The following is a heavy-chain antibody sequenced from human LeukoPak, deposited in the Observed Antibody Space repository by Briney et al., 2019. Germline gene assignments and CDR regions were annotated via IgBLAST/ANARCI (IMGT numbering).Heavy chain of an antibody. CDR1: GGSISSSSYY. J-gene: IGHJ5*02. CDR2: IYYSGST. D-gene: IGHD2-2*01. CDR3: ARDRGRYCSSTSCPSKYNWFDP. Sequence: SETLSLTCTVSGGSISSSSYYWGWIRQPPGKGLVWIGSIYYSGSTYYNPSLKSRVTISVDTSKNQFSLKLSSVTAADTAVYYCARDRGRYCSSTSCPSKYNWFDPWGQGTLVTVSS. V-gene: IGHV4-39*07.